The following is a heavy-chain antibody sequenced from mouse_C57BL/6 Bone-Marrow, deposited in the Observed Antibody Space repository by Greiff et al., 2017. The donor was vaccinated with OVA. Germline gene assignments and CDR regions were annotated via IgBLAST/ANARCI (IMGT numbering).Heavy chain of an antibody. D-gene: IGHD1-1*01. CDR1: GFSFNTYA. CDR2: IRSKSNNYAT. CDR3: VRGYYGSSYYFDY. Sequence: EVQGVESGGGLVQPKGSLKLSCAASGFSFNTYAMNWVRQAPGKGLEWVARIRSKSNNYATYYADSVKDRFTISRDDSESMLYLQMNNLKTEDTAMYYCVRGYYGSSYYFDYWGQGTTLTVSS. J-gene: IGHJ2*01. V-gene: IGHV10-1*01.